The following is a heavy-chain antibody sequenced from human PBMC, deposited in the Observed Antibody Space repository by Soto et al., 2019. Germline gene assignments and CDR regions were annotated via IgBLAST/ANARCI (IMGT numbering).Heavy chain of an antibody. CDR1: GFSFNTYA. V-gene: IGHV3-23*01. CDR2: ISGSGGST. D-gene: IGHD3-22*01. J-gene: IGHJ6*02. Sequence: GESLKISCAASGFSFNTYAMSWARQAPGKGLEWVSAISGSGGSTYYADSVKGRFTISRDNSENTLYLQMNSLRAEDTAVYYCAKGVDYYDSSGYYSYYYNGMDVWGQGTTVTVSS. CDR3: AKGVDYYDSSGYYSYYYNGMDV.